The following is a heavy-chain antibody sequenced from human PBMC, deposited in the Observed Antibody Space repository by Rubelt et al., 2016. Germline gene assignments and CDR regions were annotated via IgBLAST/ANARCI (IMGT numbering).Heavy chain of an antibody. CDR3: AKDAYSSGWSYFDY. CDR1: GGSFSGYY. CDR2: INHSGST. D-gene: IGHD6-19*01. J-gene: IGHJ4*02. V-gene: IGHV4-34*01. Sequence: QVQLQQWGAGLLKPSETLSLTCAVYGGSFSGYYWSWIRKPPGKGLEWIGEINHSGSTNYNPSLMSRVTRSVDTTKNQFSRKLSSVTAADTAVYYCAKDAYSSGWSYFDYWGQGTLVTVSS.